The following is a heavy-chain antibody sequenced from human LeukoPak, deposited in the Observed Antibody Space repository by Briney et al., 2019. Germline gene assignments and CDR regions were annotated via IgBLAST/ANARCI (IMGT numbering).Heavy chain of an antibody. V-gene: IGHV1-3*01. D-gene: IGHD3-22*01. J-gene: IGHJ3*02. CDR3: ARESDSSGHANAFDI. Sequence: GASVKVSCKASGYTFTTYAMHWVRQAPGQRLEWMGWINAVNGNTKYSQKFQGRVTMTRDTSTSTVYMELSSLRSEDTAVYYCARESDSSGHANAFDIWGQGTMVTVSS. CDR2: INAVNGNT. CDR1: GYTFTTYA.